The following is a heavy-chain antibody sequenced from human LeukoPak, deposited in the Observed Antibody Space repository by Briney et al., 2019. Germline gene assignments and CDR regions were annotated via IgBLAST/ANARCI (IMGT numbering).Heavy chain of an antibody. CDR1: GGPISSSSYY. J-gene: IGHJ6*02. CDR2: IYYSGST. CDR3: ARGTPGARNYYYYYYGMDV. D-gene: IGHD1-7*01. V-gene: IGHV4-39*01. Sequence: SETLSLTCTVSGGPISSSSYYWGWIRQPPGKGLEWIGSIYYSGSTYYNPSLKSQVTISVDTSKNQFSLKLSSVTAADTAVYYCARGTPGARNYYYYYYGMDVWGQGTTVTVSS.